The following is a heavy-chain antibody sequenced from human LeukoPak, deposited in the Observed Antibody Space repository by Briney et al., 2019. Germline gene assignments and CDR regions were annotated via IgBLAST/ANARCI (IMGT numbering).Heavy chain of an antibody. CDR1: GGSISISNW. CDR3: ARPGQLGTLYYGLDV. D-gene: IGHD7-27*01. V-gene: IGHV4-4*02. J-gene: IGHJ6*01. CDR2: VNHRGDI. Sequence: SETLSLTCAVSGGSISISNWYSWIRQPPGKGLEWIGEVNHRGDINYNPSLKSRLTLSFDTSKNQFSLKLRSVTAADTAVYYCARPGQLGTLYYGLDVWSQGTTVTVSS.